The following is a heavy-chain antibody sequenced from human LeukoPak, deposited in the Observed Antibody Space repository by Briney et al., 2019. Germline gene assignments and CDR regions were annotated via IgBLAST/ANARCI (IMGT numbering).Heavy chain of an antibody. D-gene: IGHD5-24*01. CDR1: GFTFTNYA. CDR3: ARDDGYGHHFDY. Sequence: TGGSLRLSCAASGFTFTNYAMTWVRQAPGKGLEWVSSISSSSSYIYYADSVKGRFTISRDNAKNSLYLQMNSLRAEDTAVYYCARDDGYGHHFDYWGQGTLVTVSS. V-gene: IGHV3-21*01. CDR2: ISSSSSYI. J-gene: IGHJ4*02.